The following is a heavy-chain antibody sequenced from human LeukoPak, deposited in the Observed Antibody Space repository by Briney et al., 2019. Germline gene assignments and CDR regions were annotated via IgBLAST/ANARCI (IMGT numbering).Heavy chain of an antibody. CDR3: ASRSQVYDILTGYSDPPYFDY. D-gene: IGHD3-9*01. V-gene: IGHV1-69*01. CDR1: GGTFSSYA. Sequence: GASVKVSCKASGGTFSSYAISWVRQAPGQGLEWMGGIFPIFGTANYAQKFQGRVTITADESTSTAYMELSSLRSEDTAVYYCASRSQVYDILTGYSDPPYFDYWGQGTLVTVSS. CDR2: IFPIFGTA. J-gene: IGHJ4*02.